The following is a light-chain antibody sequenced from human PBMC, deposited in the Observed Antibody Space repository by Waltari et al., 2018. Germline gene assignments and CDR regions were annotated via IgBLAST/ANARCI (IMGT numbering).Light chain of an antibody. J-gene: IGLJ2*01. CDR3: SSYIGSSTLEL. CDR1: SSDVGDYNY. Sequence: QSALTQPASVSGSPGQSITISCTGTSSDVGDYNYVSWYRQHPGKAPKLMIYDVSNRPSGVSNRFSGSKSGNTASLTISGLQAEDEADYYCSSYIGSSTLELFGGGTSLTVL. V-gene: IGLV2-14*03. CDR2: DVS.